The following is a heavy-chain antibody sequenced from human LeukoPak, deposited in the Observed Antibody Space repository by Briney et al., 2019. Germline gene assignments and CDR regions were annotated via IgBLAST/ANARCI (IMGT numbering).Heavy chain of an antibody. V-gene: IGHV4-34*01. CDR3: ARDGGATRIYFDY. Sequence: SETLSLTCAVYGGSFSGYYWSWIRQPPGKGLEWIGEINHSGSTNYNPSLKSRVTISVDTSKNQFSLKLSSVTAADTAVYYCARDGGATRIYFDYWGQGTLVSVSS. CDR1: GGSFSGYY. D-gene: IGHD3-16*01. J-gene: IGHJ4*02. CDR2: INHSGST.